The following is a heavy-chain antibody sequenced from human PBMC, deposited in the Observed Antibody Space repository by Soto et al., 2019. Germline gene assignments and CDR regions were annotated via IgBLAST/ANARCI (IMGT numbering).Heavy chain of an antibody. CDR3: ARVWGVAGLSVDY. D-gene: IGHD6-19*01. V-gene: IGHV1-24*01. J-gene: IGHJ4*02. CDR2: FDPEDGDT. CDR1: GYTLTELS. Sequence: ASVTVSCKISGYTLTELSMHWVRQAPGKGLEWMGGFDPEDGDTIYAQKLQGRVTMTTDTSTSTAYMELRSLRSDDTAVYYCARVWGVAGLSVDYWGQGTLVTVSS.